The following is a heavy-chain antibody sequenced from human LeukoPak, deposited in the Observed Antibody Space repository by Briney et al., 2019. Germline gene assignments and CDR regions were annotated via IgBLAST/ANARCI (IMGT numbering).Heavy chain of an antibody. Sequence: ASVKVSCKASGYTFTNYYIHWVRQAAGQGLEWMGRINPNSGGTNYAQKFQGRVTMTRDTSISTAYMELSRLRSDDTAVYCCARDGGSMYYYDSSGYVDYWGQGTLVTVSS. CDR3: ARDGGSMYYYDSSGYVDY. J-gene: IGHJ4*02. D-gene: IGHD3-22*01. V-gene: IGHV1-2*06. CDR1: GYTFTNYY. CDR2: INPNSGGT.